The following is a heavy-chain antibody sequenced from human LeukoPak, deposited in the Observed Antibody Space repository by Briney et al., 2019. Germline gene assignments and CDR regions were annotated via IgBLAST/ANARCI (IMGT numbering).Heavy chain of an antibody. V-gene: IGHV3-49*04. J-gene: IGHJ4*02. D-gene: IGHD2-8*01. CDR3: TRLMAYFDY. Sequence: GGSLRLSCTASGFTFGDYAMSWVRQAPGKGLEWVGFIRSKAYGGTTEYAASVKGRFTISRDDSKSIVYLQMNSLKIEDTAVYYCTRLMAYFDYWGQGTLVTVSS. CDR2: IRSKAYGGTT. CDR1: GFTFGDYA.